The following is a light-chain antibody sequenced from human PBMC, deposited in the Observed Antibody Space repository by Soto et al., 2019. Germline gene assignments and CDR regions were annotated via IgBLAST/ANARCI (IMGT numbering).Light chain of an antibody. CDR2: AAS. J-gene: IGKJ1*01. CDR3: QKYNSAPHT. Sequence: DIQMTQSPSSLSASVGDRVTITCRASQGIIDYLAWYQQKPGKAPTLLIYAASTVASGVPSRFSGGGSGTDFTLTISSLQPEDGATYYCQKYNSAPHTFGPGTNVEIK. CDR1: QGIIDY. V-gene: IGKV1-27*01.